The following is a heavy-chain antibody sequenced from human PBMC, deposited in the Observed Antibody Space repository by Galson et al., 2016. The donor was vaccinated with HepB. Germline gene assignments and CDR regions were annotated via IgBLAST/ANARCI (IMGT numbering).Heavy chain of an antibody. CDR3: AKDRRYYDSSGYFWEGYYYDGMDF. D-gene: IGHD3-22*01. V-gene: IGHV3-30*18. CDR2: ISYDGSDK. Sequence: SLRLSCAASGFTFSSYGMHWVRQAPGKGLEWVAVISYDGSDKYYADSVKGRFTTSRDNSKKTLYLQMNTLRPEDTAVYYCAKDRRYYDSSGYFWEGYYYDGMDFLGQWTTVTVSS. CDR1: GFTFSSYG. J-gene: IGHJ6*02.